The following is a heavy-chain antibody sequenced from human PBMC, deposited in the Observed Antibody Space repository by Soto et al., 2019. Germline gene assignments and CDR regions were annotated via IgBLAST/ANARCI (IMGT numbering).Heavy chain of an antibody. CDR1: GGSISTYY. V-gene: IGHV4-59*01. CDR3: ARGNYDFLTGYYIEYFDY. J-gene: IGHJ4*02. Sequence: QVQLQESGPGLVKPSETLSLTCTVSGGSISTYYLSWIRQPPGKGLEWIGYIYYSGSTNYNPSLKSRVTISVDTSKNQFSLKLSSVTAADTAVYYCARGNYDFLTGYYIEYFDYWGQGTLVTVSS. D-gene: IGHD3-9*01. CDR2: IYYSGST.